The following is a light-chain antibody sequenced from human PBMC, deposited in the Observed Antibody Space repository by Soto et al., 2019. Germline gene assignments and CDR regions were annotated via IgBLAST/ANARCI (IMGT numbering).Light chain of an antibody. V-gene: IGKV1-39*01. J-gene: IGKJ2*01. CDR3: QQSYSTQYP. CDR2: AAS. Sequence: DIPMTQSPSSLSASVGDRVTITCRASQSISSYLNWYQQKPGKAPKLLIYAASSLQSGVPSRFSGSGSGTDFTLTISSLQPEDFATYYCQQSYSTQYPFGQGTKLEIK. CDR1: QSISSY.